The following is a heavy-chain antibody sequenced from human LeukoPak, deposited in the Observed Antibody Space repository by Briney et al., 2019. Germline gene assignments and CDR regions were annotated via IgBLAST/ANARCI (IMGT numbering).Heavy chain of an antibody. Sequence: GESLKISCKGSGYRFTSYWIGWVRQMPGKGLEWMGIIYPGDSDTRYSPSFQGQVTISADKSISTAYLQRSSLKASDTAMYYCARLEYYYGSGSYPFDYWGQGTLVAVSS. J-gene: IGHJ4*02. CDR1: GYRFTSYW. D-gene: IGHD3-10*01. V-gene: IGHV5-51*01. CDR2: IYPGDSDT. CDR3: ARLEYYYGSGSYPFDY.